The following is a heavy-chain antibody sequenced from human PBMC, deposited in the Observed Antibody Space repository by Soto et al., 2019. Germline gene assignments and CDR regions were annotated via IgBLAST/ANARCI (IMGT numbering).Heavy chain of an antibody. CDR2: ISDTGGDS. Sequence: GGSLRLSCEASGFTFINYAMSWVRQSPGKGLEWVSSISDTGGDSYYADSMDGRFTVSRDNSKNTLYLQINSLRAEDTAIYYCVRDLYRSATMPCLDHWGQGALVTVSS. D-gene: IGHD1-1*01. V-gene: IGHV3-23*01. CDR3: VRDLYRSATMPCLDH. J-gene: IGHJ4*02. CDR1: GFTFINYA.